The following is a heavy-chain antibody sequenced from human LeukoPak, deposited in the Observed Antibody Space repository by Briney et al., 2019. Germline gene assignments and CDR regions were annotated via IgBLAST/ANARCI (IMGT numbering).Heavy chain of an antibody. J-gene: IGHJ2*01. D-gene: IGHD3-22*01. CDR1: GYTFTSYG. CDR3: TRDNYYDGGGYYTWYFDL. V-gene: IGHV1-18*01. CDR2: ISAYNGNT. Sequence: GASVKVSCKASGYTFTSYGISWVRQAPGQGLEWMGWISAYNGNTNYAQKLQGRVTMTTDTSTSTAYMELRSLRSDDTAVYYCTRDNYYDGGGYYTWYFDLWGRGTLVTVSS.